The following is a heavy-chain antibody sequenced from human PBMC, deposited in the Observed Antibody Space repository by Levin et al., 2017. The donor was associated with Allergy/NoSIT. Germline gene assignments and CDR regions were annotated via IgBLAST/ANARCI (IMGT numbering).Heavy chain of an antibody. J-gene: IGHJ6*02. CDR1: GYSFSSYD. V-gene: IGHV1-8*01. CDR2: INPNSGNT. CDR3: ARLAADPSVTTMGYYYYAMDV. D-gene: IGHD4-11*01. Sequence: ASVKVSCKASGYSFSSYDINWVRQATGQRLEWMGWINPNSGNTGFAQKFQGRVTMTRVSSISTAYMELSSLTSEDTAVYYCARLAADPSVTTMGYYYYAMDVWGQGTPVTVSS.